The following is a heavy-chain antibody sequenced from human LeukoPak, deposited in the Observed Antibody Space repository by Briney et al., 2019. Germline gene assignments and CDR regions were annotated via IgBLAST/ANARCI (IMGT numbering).Heavy chain of an antibody. CDR1: GGTLSSYA. J-gene: IGHJ4*02. V-gene: IGHV1-69*04. CDR2: IIPIFGIV. D-gene: IGHD3-22*01. Sequence: GSSVKVSCKASGGTLSSYAINWVRQAPGQGLEWIGRIIPIFGIVNYAQNFQGRVTITADKSTNTAYMELSSLRSEDTAFYYCARADSSGYSLDENFDYWGQGTLVTVSS. CDR3: ARADSSGYSLDENFDY.